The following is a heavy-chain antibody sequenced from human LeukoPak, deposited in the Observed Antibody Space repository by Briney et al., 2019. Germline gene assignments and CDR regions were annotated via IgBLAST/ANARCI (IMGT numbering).Heavy chain of an antibody. CDR2: ISSNGGST. CDR1: GFTFSSYA. J-gene: IGHJ4*02. V-gene: IGHV3-64*01. CDR3: ASMYSSSSGRDY. Sequence: GGSLRLSCAASGFTFSSYAMHWVRQAPGKGLEYVSAISSNGGSTYYANSVKGRFTISRDNSKNTLYLQMGSLRAEDMAVYYCASMYSSSSGRDYWGQGTLVTVSS. D-gene: IGHD6-6*01.